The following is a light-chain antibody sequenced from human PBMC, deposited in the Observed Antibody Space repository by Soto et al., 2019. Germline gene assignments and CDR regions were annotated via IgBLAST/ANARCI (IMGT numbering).Light chain of an antibody. CDR1: ENIFKF. Sequence: DIQLIQSPATLSASVGDRITITCRASENIFKFLAWYQQRSGRVPNLLIYAASDLETGVPSRFSGRGSGTEFTLTIDSLQPDDSATYYCQHYNTQSITFGGGTKVDVK. V-gene: IGKV1-5*01. CDR3: QHYNTQSIT. CDR2: AAS. J-gene: IGKJ4*01.